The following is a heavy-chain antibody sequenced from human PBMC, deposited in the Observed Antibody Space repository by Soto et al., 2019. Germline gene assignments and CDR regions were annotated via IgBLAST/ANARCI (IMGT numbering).Heavy chain of an antibody. Sequence: GGSLRLSCTASGFTFGDYAMSWFRQAPGKGLEWVGFIRSKAYGGTTEYAASVKGRFTISSDDSKSLAYLQMNSLKTEDTAVYCCSRTLGAVAGEGAFDYWGQGTLVTVSS. CDR1: GFTFGDYA. D-gene: IGHD6-19*01. CDR2: IRSKAYGGTT. J-gene: IGHJ4*02. CDR3: SRTLGAVAGEGAFDY. V-gene: IGHV3-49*03.